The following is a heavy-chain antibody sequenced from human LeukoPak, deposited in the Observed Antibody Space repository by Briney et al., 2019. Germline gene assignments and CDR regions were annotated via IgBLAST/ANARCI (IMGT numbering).Heavy chain of an antibody. J-gene: IGHJ4*02. V-gene: IGHV4-30-4*01. CDR3: ARVPQPVYYYGSGSSLTLGAFDY. CDR1: GGSISSGDYY. CDR2: IYYSGST. D-gene: IGHD3-10*01. Sequence: SETLSLTCTVSGGSISSGDYYWSWIRQPPGKGLEWIGYIYYSGSTYYNPSLKSRVTISVDTSKNQFSLKLSSVTAADTAVYYCARVPQPVYYYGSGSSLTLGAFDYWGQGTLVTVSS.